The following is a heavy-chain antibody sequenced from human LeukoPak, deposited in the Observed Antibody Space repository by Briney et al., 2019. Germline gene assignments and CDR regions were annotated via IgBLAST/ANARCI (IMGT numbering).Heavy chain of an antibody. J-gene: IGHJ4*02. Sequence: ASVKVSCKASGYTFTSYYMHWVRQAPGQGLEWMGIINPSGGSTSYAQKFQGRVTMTRDTSTSTVYMELSSLRSEDTAVYYCARDQRVVVTAAPLVYWGQGTLVTVSS. CDR1: GYTFTSYY. D-gene: IGHD2-21*02. CDR2: INPSGGST. CDR3: ARDQRVVVTAAPLVY. V-gene: IGHV1-46*01.